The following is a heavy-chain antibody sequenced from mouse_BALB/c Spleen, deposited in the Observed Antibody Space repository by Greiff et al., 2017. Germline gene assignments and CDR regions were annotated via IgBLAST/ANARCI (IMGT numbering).Heavy chain of an antibody. D-gene: IGHD1-1*01. Sequence: EVKLVESGGGLVQPKGSLKLSCAASGFTFNTYAMNWVRQAPGKGLEWVARIRSKSNNYATYYADSVKDRFTISRDDSQSMLYLQMNNLKTEDTAMYYCVRRGYGSSGPFAYWGQGTLVTVSA. J-gene: IGHJ3*01. CDR1: GFTFNTYA. CDR2: IRSKSNNYAT. CDR3: VRRGYGSSGPFAY. V-gene: IGHV10-1*02.